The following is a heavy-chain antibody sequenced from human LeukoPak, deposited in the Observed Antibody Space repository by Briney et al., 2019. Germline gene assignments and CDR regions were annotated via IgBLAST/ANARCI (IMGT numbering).Heavy chain of an antibody. V-gene: IGHV3-7*03. J-gene: IGHJ4*02. Sequence: GGSLRLSCAASGFTFSSYWMSWVRQAPRKGLEWVANIKQDGSEKYYVDSVKGRFTISRDNAKSSLYLQMNSLRAEDTAVYYCAKRVSSHYGSGSYLDYWGQGTLVTVSS. CDR1: GFTFSSYW. CDR3: AKRVSSHYGSGSYLDY. CDR2: IKQDGSEK. D-gene: IGHD3-10*01.